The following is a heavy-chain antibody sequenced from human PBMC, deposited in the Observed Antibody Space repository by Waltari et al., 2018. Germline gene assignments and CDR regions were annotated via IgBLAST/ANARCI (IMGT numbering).Heavy chain of an antibody. D-gene: IGHD4-17*01. Sequence: EVQLVQSGAEVKKPGATVKISCKASGYTFTDYYLHWVQQAPGKGLEWMGRVDPEDGETIYAEKFQGRVTITADTSTDTAYMELSSLRSEDTAVYYCATQGYGAQRPLDGYWGQGTLVTVSS. CDR3: ATQGYGAQRPLDGY. J-gene: IGHJ4*02. V-gene: IGHV1-69-2*01. CDR1: GYTFTDYY. CDR2: VDPEDGET.